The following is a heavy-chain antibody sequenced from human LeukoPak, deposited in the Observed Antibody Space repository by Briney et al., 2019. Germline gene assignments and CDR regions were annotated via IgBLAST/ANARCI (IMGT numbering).Heavy chain of an antibody. CDR2: IRSKAYRATT. Sequence: GGSLRLSCTGSGFIFGDHAMSWVRQAPGKGLEWVGFIRSKAYRATTEYAASVKGRFTISRDDSASIAYLQMNSLRTEDTAVYYCARGPIQLWIHNAMDVWGQGTTVTVSS. V-gene: IGHV3-49*04. CDR1: GFIFGDHA. D-gene: IGHD5-24*01. J-gene: IGHJ6*02. CDR3: ARGPIQLWIHNAMDV.